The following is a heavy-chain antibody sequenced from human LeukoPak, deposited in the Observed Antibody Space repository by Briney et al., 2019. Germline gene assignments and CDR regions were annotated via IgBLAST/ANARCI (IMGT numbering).Heavy chain of an antibody. D-gene: IGHD3-22*01. CDR3: ATTLHSGYYDLY. Sequence: GGSLRLSCAASGFTFSSYAMSWVRQAPGKGLEWVSVTSGSGGSTYYADSVKGRFTISRDNSKNTLYLQMNSLRAEDTAVYYCATTLHSGYYDLYWGQGTLVTVSS. CDR2: TSGSGGST. CDR1: GFTFSSYA. V-gene: IGHV3-23*01. J-gene: IGHJ4*02.